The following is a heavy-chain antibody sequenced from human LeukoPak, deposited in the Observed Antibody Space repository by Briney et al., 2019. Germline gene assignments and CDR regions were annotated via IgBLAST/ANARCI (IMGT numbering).Heavy chain of an antibody. Sequence: SQTLSLTCAVSGGSISSGGYSWSWIRQPPGKGLEWIGYIYHSGSTYYNPSLKSRVTISVDRSKNQFSLKLSSVTAADTAVYYCARASSVLLSYDYWGQGTLVTVSS. D-gene: IGHD2-2*01. CDR2: IYHSGST. CDR1: GGSISSGGYS. J-gene: IGHJ4*02. CDR3: ARASSVLLSYDY. V-gene: IGHV4-30-2*01.